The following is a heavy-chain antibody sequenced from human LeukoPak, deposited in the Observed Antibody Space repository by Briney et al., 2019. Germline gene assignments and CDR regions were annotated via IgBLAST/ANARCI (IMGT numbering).Heavy chain of an antibody. J-gene: IGHJ4*02. CDR3: AKVDSGSYQIDY. Sequence: PGGSLRLSCAASGFTFSSYAIHWVRQAPGKGLEWVAFIRYDGSNQYYADSVKGRFTISRDISKNTLYLQMNNLSTEDTAVYYCAKVDSGSYQIDYWGQGTLVTVSS. V-gene: IGHV3-30*02. D-gene: IGHD1-26*01. CDR1: GFTFSSYA. CDR2: IRYDGSNQ.